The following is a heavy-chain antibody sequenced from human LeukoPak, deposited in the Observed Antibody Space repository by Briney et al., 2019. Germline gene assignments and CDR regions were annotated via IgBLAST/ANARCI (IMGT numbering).Heavy chain of an antibody. CDR1: GYGFTSYW. CDR3: ARTAYYDILTDYYGMDV. D-gene: IGHD3-9*01. V-gene: IGHV5-51*01. CDR2: IYPGDSDT. J-gene: IGHJ6*02. Sequence: GESLQISCKGSGYGFTSYWIGWGRPMPGKGLECMGIIYPGDSDTRYSPSFQGQVTISADKSISTAYLQWSSLKASDTAMYYCARTAYYDILTDYYGMDVWGQGTTVTVSS.